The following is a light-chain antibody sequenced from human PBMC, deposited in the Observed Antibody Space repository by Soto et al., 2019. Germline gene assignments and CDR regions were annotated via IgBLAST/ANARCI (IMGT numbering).Light chain of an antibody. V-gene: IGLV2-23*03. CDR2: EGS. CDR3: CSYAGSSTFVVV. CDR1: SSDVGSYNL. Sequence: QPVLTQPASVSGSPGQSITISCTGTSSDVGSYNLVSWYQQHPGKAPKLMIYEGSKRPSGVSNRFSGSKSGNTASLTISGLQAEDEADYYCCSYAGSSTFVVVFDGGTQLTVL. J-gene: IGLJ2*01.